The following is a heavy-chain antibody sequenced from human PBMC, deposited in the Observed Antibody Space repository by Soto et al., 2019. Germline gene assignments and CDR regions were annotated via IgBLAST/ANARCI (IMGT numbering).Heavy chain of an antibody. D-gene: IGHD2-2*01. Sequence: QLQESGPRLVKPSETLSLTCTVSGDSISSYYWSWIRQPAGKGLEWIGRIYTRGSTNYNPSLKSRVTMSVDTSKNQFSLKLSSVTAADTAVYYCARHNCTSTSCYDYYGMDVWGQGTTVTVSS. CDR2: IYTRGST. CDR1: GDSISSYY. CDR3: ARHNCTSTSCYDYYGMDV. V-gene: IGHV4-4*07. J-gene: IGHJ6*02.